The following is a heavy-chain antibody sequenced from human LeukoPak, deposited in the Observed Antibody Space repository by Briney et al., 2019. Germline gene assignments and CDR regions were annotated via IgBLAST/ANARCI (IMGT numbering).Heavy chain of an antibody. CDR1: GGSFSGYY. Sequence: SETLSLTCAVYGGSFSGYYWSWIRQPPGKGLEWIGEINHSGSTNYNPSLKSRVTISVDTSKNQFSLKLSSVTAADTAVYYCARGFTIFGVVITHYYNGMDVWGQGTTVTVSS. V-gene: IGHV4-34*01. CDR2: INHSGST. CDR3: ARGFTIFGVVITHYYNGMDV. J-gene: IGHJ6*02. D-gene: IGHD3-3*01.